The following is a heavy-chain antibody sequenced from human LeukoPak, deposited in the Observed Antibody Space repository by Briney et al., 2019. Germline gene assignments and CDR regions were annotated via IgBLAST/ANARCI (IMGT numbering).Heavy chain of an antibody. J-gene: IGHJ4*02. Sequence: SETLSLTCTVSGGSISSSSYYWGWIRQPPGKGLEWIGSIYYSGSTYYNPSLKSRVTISVDTSKNQFSLKLSSVTAADTAVYYCARGLYCSSTSCSSTDYWGQGTLVTVSS. CDR3: ARGLYCSSTSCSSTDY. CDR1: GGSISSSSYY. D-gene: IGHD2-2*01. CDR2: IYYSGST. V-gene: IGHV4-39*01.